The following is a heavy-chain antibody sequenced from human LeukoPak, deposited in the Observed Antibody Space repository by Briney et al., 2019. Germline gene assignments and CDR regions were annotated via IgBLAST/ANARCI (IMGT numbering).Heavy chain of an antibody. CDR2: IKQDGSEK. CDR3: ARAGLLWFGQSRMDV. Sequence: GGSLRISCAASGFTFSSYWMSWVRQAPGKGLEWVANIKQDGSEKYYVDSVKGRFTISRDNAKNSLYLQMDSLRAEDTAVYYCARAGLLWFGQSRMDVWGQGTTVTVSS. V-gene: IGHV3-7*01. J-gene: IGHJ6*02. D-gene: IGHD3-10*01. CDR1: GFTFSSYW.